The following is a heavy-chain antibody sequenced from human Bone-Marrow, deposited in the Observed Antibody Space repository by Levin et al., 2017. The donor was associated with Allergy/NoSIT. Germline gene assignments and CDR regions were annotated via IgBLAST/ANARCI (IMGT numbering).Heavy chain of an antibody. D-gene: IGHD2-21*01. CDR3: AKVVGSIDPFDI. CDR2: IRGNGNT. J-gene: IGHJ3*02. Sequence: HPGGSLRLSCAASGFTFSSFGMSWVRQAPGKGLEWVSTIRGNGNTHYADSVKGRFTISRDNSKSTLYLQMNSLRAEDTALYYCAKVVGSIDPFDIWGQGTMVTVSS. V-gene: IGHV3-23*01. CDR1: GFTFSSFG.